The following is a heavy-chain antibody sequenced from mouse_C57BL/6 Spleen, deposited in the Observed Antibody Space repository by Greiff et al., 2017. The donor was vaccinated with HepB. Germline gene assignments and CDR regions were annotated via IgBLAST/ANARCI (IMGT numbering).Heavy chain of an antibody. V-gene: IGHV1-39*01. CDR3: AIKYYGCSYWFAD. CDR2: INPNYGTT. CDR1: GYSFTDYN. D-gene: IGHD1-1*01. Sequence: VQLKQSGPELVKPGASVKISCKASGYSFTDYNMNWVKQSNGKSLEWIGVINPNYGTTSYNQKFKGKATLTVDESSSTAYMQLNSLTSEDSAVYFSAIKYYGCSYWFADWGQGTLVTVSA. J-gene: IGHJ3*01.